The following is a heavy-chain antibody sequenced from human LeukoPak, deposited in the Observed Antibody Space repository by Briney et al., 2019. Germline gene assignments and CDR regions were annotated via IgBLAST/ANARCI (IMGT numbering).Heavy chain of an antibody. CDR1: GGSISSGDYY. D-gene: IGHD7-27*01. J-gene: IGHJ4*02. V-gene: IGHV4-30-4*08. CDR2: IYYSGST. CDR3: ARVSTWAIRFDH. Sequence: PSQTLSLTCTVSGGSISSGDYYWSWIRQPPGKGLEWIGYIYYSGSTYYNPSLKSRVTISVDTSKNQFSLKLSSVTAADTAVYYCARVSTWAIRFDHWGQGTLVTVSS.